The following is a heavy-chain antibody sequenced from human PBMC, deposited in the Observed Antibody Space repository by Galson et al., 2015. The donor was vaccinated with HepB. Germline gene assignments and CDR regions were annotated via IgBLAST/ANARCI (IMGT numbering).Heavy chain of an antibody. CDR3: ARGIIEVAGNEYFQH. Sequence: SGFTFSSYAMHWVRQAPGKGLEWVAVISYHGNNKYYTDSVKGRFTISRDNSENTLSLQMNSLRAEDTAVYYCARGIIEVAGNEYFQHWGQGTLVTVFS. V-gene: IGHV3-30*04. CDR2: ISYHGNNK. J-gene: IGHJ1*01. CDR1: GFTFSSYA. D-gene: IGHD6-19*01.